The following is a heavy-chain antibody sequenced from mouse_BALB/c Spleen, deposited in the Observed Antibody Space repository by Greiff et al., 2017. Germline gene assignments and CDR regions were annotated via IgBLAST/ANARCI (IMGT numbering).Heavy chain of an antibody. V-gene: IGHV1S22*01. D-gene: IGHD2-10*01. J-gene: IGHJ4*01. CDR2: IYPGSGST. CDR1: GYTFTSYW. CDR3: ARSYYGNSYAMDY. Sequence: LQQPGSELVRPGASVKLSCKASGYTFTSYWMHWVKQRHGQGLEWIGNIYPGSGSTNYNEKFKSKATLTVDKSSSTAYMQLSSLTSEDSAVYYCARSYYGNSYAMDYWGQGTSVTVSS.